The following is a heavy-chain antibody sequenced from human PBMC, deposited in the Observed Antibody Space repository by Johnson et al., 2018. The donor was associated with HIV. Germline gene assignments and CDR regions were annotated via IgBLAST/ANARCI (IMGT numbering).Heavy chain of an antibody. CDR2: IYSGGST. J-gene: IGHJ3*02. D-gene: IGHD6-6*01. Sequence: VQLVESGGGLVKPGGSLRLSCAASGFTFDDYGMSWVRQAPGKGLEWVSVIYSGGSTYYADSVKGRFTISRDNSKNTLYLQMNSLRAEDTAVYYCAREGSSSRAFDIWGQGTMVTVSS. CDR1: GFTFDDYG. CDR3: AREGSSSRAFDI. V-gene: IGHV3-66*01.